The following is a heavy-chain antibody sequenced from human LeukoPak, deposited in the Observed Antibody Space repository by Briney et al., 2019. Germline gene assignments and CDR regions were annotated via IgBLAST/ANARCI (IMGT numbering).Heavy chain of an antibody. CDR3: ATLARGTSSLGDYFDY. Sequence: PGGSLRLSCAASGFTFSSYGMHWVRQAPGKGLEWVAVIWYDGSNKYYADSVKGRFTISRDNSKNTLYLQMNSLRDEDTAVYYCATLARGTSSLGDYFDYWGQGTLVTVSS. D-gene: IGHD2-2*01. CDR2: IWYDGSNK. CDR1: GFTFSSYG. J-gene: IGHJ4*02. V-gene: IGHV3-33*01.